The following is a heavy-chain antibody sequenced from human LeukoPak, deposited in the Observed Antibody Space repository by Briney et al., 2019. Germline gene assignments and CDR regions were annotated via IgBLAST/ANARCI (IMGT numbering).Heavy chain of an antibody. J-gene: IGHJ3*02. CDR3: VKDIKPATDAFDI. CDR2: ISWNSGSI. CDR1: GFTFDDYA. D-gene: IGHD2-15*01. V-gene: IGHV3-9*01. Sequence: GGSLRLSCAASGFTFDDYAMHWVRPAPGKGLEGVSGISWNSGSIGYVDSVKGRFTISRDNAKNSLSLQMNSLRAEDTALYYCVKDIKPATDAFDIWGQGTMVTVSS.